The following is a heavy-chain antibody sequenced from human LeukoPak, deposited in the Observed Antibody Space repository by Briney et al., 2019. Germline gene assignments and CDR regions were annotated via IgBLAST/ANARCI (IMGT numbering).Heavy chain of an antibody. Sequence: SETLSLTCAVYGGSFSGYYWSWIRQPPGKGLEWIGEINHSGSTNYNPSLKSRVTISVDTSKSQFYLKLSSVTAADTAVYYCARGRGLVSRYYYYGMDVWGQGTTVTVSS. CDR2: INHSGST. D-gene: IGHD3-10*01. CDR3: ARGRGLVSRYYYYGMDV. CDR1: GGSFSGYY. J-gene: IGHJ6*02. V-gene: IGHV4-34*01.